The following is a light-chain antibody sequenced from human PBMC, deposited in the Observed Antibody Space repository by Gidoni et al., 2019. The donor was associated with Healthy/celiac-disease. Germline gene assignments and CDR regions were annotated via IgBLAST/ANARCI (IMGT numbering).Light chain of an antibody. Sequence: ETVLTQSPATLSSSPGETATLSCRASQSVSSYLAWYHQKPGQAPRLLIYDASNRATGIPARFSGSGSGTDFTLTISSLEPEDFAVYYCQQRSNWPSFTFGPGTKVDIK. J-gene: IGKJ3*01. CDR1: QSVSSY. CDR3: QQRSNWPSFT. CDR2: DAS. V-gene: IGKV3-11*01.